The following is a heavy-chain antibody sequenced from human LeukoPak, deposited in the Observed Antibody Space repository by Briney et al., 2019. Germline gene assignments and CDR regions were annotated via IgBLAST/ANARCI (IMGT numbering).Heavy chain of an antibody. D-gene: IGHD4-23*01. CDR1: GFTFSSYG. V-gene: IGHV3-30*02. J-gene: IGHJ4*02. CDR2: IRYDGSNK. CDR3: AKALWRTVVTAFGY. Sequence: GGSLRLSCAASGFTFSSYGMHWVRQAPGKGLEWVAFIRYDGSNKYYADSVKGRFTISRDNSKNTLYLQMNSLRAEDTAVHYCAKALWRTVVTAFGYWGQGTLVTVSS.